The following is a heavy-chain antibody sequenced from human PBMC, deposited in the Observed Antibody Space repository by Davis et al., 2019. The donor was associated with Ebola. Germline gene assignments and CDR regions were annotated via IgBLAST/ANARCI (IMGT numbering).Heavy chain of an antibody. CDR1: RGSFSGYY. Sequence: PSETLSLTCAVYRGSFSGYYWNWIRQPPGKGLEWIGEINHSGSTKYNPSLMNRVTISVDTSKNQFSLKMNSVTAEDTALYYCARRSSIAAPFHWGQGTLVTVSS. V-gene: IGHV4-34*01. J-gene: IGHJ4*02. CDR3: ARRSSIAAPFH. CDR2: INHSGST. D-gene: IGHD6-6*01.